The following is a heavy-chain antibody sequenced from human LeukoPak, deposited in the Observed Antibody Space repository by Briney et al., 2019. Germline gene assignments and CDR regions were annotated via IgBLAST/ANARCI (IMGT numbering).Heavy chain of an antibody. Sequence: VASVKVSCKASGYTFSGFYIHWVRQAPVQGLEWVGWISPSTGGTNYAQKFQGRVTMTGDTSISTAYMELSGLTSDDRAVYYCARDHCSGGTCYPDNWGQGTLVTVSS. CDR3: ARDHCSGGTCYPDN. J-gene: IGHJ4*02. CDR2: ISPSTGGT. D-gene: IGHD2-15*01. CDR1: GYTFSGFY. V-gene: IGHV1-2*02.